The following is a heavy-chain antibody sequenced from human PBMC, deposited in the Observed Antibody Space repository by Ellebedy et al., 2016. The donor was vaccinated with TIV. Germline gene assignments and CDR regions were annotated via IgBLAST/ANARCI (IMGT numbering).Heavy chain of an antibody. CDR2: ISHDGSTK. CDR1: EFTCSSYA. CDR3: ARAVIGKEDFDY. J-gene: IGHJ4*02. D-gene: IGHD3-10*01. Sequence: GESLNISCAASEFTCSSYAMQWVPQAPGKGLGWVPVISHDGSTKYYADSVKGRFTISRDNSKNTLYLQMNSLTTEDTAVHYCARAVIGKEDFDYWGQGSLVSVSS. V-gene: IGHV3-30-3*01.